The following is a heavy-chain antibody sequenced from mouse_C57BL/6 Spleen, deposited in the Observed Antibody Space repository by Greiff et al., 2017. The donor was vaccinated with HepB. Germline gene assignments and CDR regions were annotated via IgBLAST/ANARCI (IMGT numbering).Heavy chain of an antibody. CDR2: ISSGSSTI. CDR3: ARPDPKSPFAY. Sequence: EVQLVESGGGLVKPGGSLKLSCAASGFTFSDYGMHWVRQAPEKGLEWVAYISSGSSTIYYADTVKGRFTISRDNAKNTRFLQMTSLRSEDTAMYYCARPDPKSPFAYWGQGTLVTVSA. CDR1: GFTFSDYG. V-gene: IGHV5-17*01. J-gene: IGHJ3*01.